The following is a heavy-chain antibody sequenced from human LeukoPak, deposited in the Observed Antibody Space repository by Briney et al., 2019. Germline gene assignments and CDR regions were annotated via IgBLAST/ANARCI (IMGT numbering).Heavy chain of an antibody. D-gene: IGHD3-22*01. CDR3: ARETRNYYDSIGYYLFDY. CDR1: GGSFSGYY. Sequence: SETLSLTCAVYGGSFSGYYWSWIRQPPGKGLEWIGEINHSGSTNYNPSLKSRVTISVDTSKNQFSLKLSSVTAADTAIYYCARETRNYYDSIGYYLFDYWGQGTLVTVSS. J-gene: IGHJ4*02. V-gene: IGHV4-34*01. CDR2: INHSGST.